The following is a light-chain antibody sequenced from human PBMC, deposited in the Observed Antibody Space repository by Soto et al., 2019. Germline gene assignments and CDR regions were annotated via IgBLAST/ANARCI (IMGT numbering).Light chain of an antibody. J-gene: IGLJ2*01. CDR2: LNNDGSH. CDR1: SAHSLFA. Sequence: QLVLTQSPSASASLGASVKLTCTLSSAHSLFAIAWHQQQPDKGPRFLMKLNNDGSHTKGDGIPDRFSGSSSGAERYLTISNLQAEDEADYYCQTWGSGIIFGGGTKLTVL. CDR3: QTWGSGII. V-gene: IGLV4-69*01.